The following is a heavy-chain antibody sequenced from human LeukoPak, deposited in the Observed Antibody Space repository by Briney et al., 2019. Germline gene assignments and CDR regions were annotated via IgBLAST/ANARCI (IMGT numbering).Heavy chain of an antibody. CDR2: INHSGST. V-gene: IGHV4-34*01. CDR1: GGSFSGYY. J-gene: IGHJ4*02. Sequence: PSETLSLTCAVSGGSFSGYYWSWIRQPPGKGLEWIGEINHSGSTNYNPSLKSRVTISVDTSKNQFSLKLSSVTAADTAVYYCARGVAETMIVLVLHLDYWRQPSLVTDPS. CDR3: ARGVAETMIVLVLHLDY. D-gene: IGHD3-22*01.